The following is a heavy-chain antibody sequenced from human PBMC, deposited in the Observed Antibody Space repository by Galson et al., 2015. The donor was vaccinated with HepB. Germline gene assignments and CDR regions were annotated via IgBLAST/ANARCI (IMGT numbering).Heavy chain of an antibody. CDR2: INEDGSDK. CDR1: GFPFNTYW. CDR3: ATRGQAMAD. V-gene: IGHV3-7*01. J-gene: IGHJ4*02. Sequence: SLRLSCAASGFPFNTYWMTWVRQAPGKGLEWVANINEDGSDKNYVDSVMGRFIISRDNAKRALYLQMNSLRADDTAVYYCATRGQAMADWGQGTLVTVSS. D-gene: IGHD6-19*01.